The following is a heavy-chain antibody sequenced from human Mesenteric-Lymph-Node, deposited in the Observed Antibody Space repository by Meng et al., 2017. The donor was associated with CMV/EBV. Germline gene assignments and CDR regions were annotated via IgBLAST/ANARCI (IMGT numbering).Heavy chain of an antibody. CDR2: IYPGDSDT. CDR1: GYCFTNHW. D-gene: IGHD4-17*01. J-gene: IGHJ4*02. CDR3: ARYGVTVTTGGDY. V-gene: IGHV5-51*01. Sequence: NGSGYCFTNHWIDWVRQMPGKGLEWMGIIYPGDSDTRYSPSFQGQVTISADKSISTTYLQWNSLKASDTAMYHCARYGVTVTTGGDYWGQGTLVTVSS.